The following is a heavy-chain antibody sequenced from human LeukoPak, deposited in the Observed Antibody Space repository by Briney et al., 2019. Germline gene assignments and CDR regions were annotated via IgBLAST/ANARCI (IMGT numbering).Heavy chain of an antibody. CDR1: GFTFSNYA. Sequence: PGGSLRLSCSASGFTFSNYALAWVRQAPGKGLEYVSAISNNGVSTYYADSVKGRFTISRDNSKNTLYLQMNSLRTEDTAVYYCANKVGYSGYDYFDSWGQGTLVTVSS. D-gene: IGHD5-12*01. CDR3: ANKVGYSGYDYFDS. V-gene: IGHV3-64*04. CDR2: ISNNGVST. J-gene: IGHJ4*02.